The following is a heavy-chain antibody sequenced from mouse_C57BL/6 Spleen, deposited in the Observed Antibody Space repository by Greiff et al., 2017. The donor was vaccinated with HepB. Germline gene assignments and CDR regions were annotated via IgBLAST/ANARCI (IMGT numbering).Heavy chain of an antibody. V-gene: IGHV1-52*01. CDR1: GYTFTSYW. D-gene: IGHD1-1*01. CDR2: IDPSDSET. Sequence: VQLQQPGAELVRPGSSVKLSCKASGYTFTSYWMHWVKQRPIQGLEWIGNIDPSDSETHYNQKFKDKATLTVDKSSSTAYMQLSSLTSEDSAVYYCAREENYYGSRYYFDYWGQGTTLTVSS. J-gene: IGHJ2*01. CDR3: AREENYYGSRYYFDY.